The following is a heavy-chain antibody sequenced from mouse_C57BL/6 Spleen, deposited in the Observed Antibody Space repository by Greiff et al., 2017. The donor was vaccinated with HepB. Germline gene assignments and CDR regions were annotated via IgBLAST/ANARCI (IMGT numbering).Heavy chain of an antibody. J-gene: IGHJ2*01. Sequence: EVKLMQPGEGLVKPGGSLKLSCAASGFTFSSYAMPWVRQTPEKRLEWVAYISSGGDYTYYADTVKGRFTISRDNARNTLYLQMSSLKSEDTAMYYCTRDRGNYFDYWGQGTTLTVSS. V-gene: IGHV5-9-1*02. D-gene: IGHD2-14*01. CDR2: ISSGGDYT. CDR1: GFTFSSYA. CDR3: TRDRGNYFDY.